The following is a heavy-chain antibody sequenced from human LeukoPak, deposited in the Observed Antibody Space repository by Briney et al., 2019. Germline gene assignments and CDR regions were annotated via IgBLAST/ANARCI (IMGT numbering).Heavy chain of an antibody. V-gene: IGHV3-33*01. J-gene: IGHJ4*02. Sequence: GGPLRLSCAASGFPFSDFSMHWVRQAPGKGLECVALIWYDGSNKYYADSVKGRFTISRDNSKNTLYLQMNSLRAEDTAIYYCARQGGSYSHYDYWGQGTQVTVSS. CDR1: GFPFSDFS. CDR3: ARQGGSYSHYDY. CDR2: IWYDGSNK. D-gene: IGHD1-26*01.